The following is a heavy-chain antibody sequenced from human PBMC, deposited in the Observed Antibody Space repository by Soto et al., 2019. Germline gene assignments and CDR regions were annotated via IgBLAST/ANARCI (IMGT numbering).Heavy chain of an antibody. Sequence: GASVKVSCKASGYSFSGYYMNWVRQAPGQGLEWMGWIKPNSGGTDYAQKFQGRVTMTRDTSISTAYMELRGLRYDDTAVYYCARTRGVIPRVTYNWFDPCGQGTLVTVSS. J-gene: IGHJ5*02. CDR3: ARTRGVIPRVTYNWFDP. CDR2: IKPNSGGT. D-gene: IGHD3-10*01. V-gene: IGHV1-2*02. CDR1: GYSFSGYY.